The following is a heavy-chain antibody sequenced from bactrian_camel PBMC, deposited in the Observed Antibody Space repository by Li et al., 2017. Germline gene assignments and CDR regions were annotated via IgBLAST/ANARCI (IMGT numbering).Heavy chain of an antibody. J-gene: IGHJ6*01. Sequence: HVQLVESGGGLVQPGGSLRLSCAASGFTFSDYFMYWVRQAPGKEREVVATITTDGGSTSYADSVKGRFTIFRDNRKNTLYLQMNSLKPEDTAIYYCAARLPGAGCPFGFRIAAFGYWGQGTQVTVS. V-gene: IGHV3S1*01. D-gene: IGHD5*01. CDR1: GFTFSDYF. CDR3: AARLPGAGCPFGFRIAAFGY. CDR2: ITTDGGST.